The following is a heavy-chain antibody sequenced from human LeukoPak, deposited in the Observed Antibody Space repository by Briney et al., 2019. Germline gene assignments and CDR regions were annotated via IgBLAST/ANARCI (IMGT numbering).Heavy chain of an antibody. CDR2: IYYSGST. J-gene: IGHJ6*03. V-gene: IGHV4-59*11. CDR3: ARVGSVAGPTRADYYYMDV. CDR1: GGSISSHY. Sequence: SETLSLTCTVSGGSISSHYWSWIRQPPGKGLEWIGYIYYSGSTNYNPSLKSRVTISVDTSKNQFSLKLSSVTAADTAVYYCARVGSVAGPTRADYYYMDVWGQGALVTVSS. D-gene: IGHD6-19*01.